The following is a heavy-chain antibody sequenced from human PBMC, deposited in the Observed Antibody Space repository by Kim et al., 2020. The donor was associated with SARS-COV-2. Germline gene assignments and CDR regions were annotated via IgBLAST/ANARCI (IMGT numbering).Heavy chain of an antibody. CDR3: AKKLRVTTQTTGGEFFDS. Sequence: GGSLRLSCVASGFTFTTYAMNWVRQAPGKGLEWVSGISGGGGSTYYADSVKGRFTIPRDSSKNTLYLQMNSLRAEDTAVYYCAKKLRVTTQTTGGEFFDSWGQGTLVTVSS. CDR2: ISGGGGST. CDR1: GFTFTTYA. D-gene: IGHD4-17*01. J-gene: IGHJ4*02. V-gene: IGHV3-23*01.